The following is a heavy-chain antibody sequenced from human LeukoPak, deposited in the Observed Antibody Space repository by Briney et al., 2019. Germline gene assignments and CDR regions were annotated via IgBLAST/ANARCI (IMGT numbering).Heavy chain of an antibody. Sequence: GGSLRLSCTTSGFTFSNYGMHWIRQAPGKGLEWVAFIRSDESDKYYADSVKGRFTISRDNSKNTLYLQMNSLRAEDTAVYYCAGREDIAVVPAPRVFDYWGQGTLVTVSS. J-gene: IGHJ4*02. CDR1: GFTFSNYG. V-gene: IGHV3-30*02. CDR3: AGREDIAVVPAPRVFDY. CDR2: IRSDESDK. D-gene: IGHD2-2*01.